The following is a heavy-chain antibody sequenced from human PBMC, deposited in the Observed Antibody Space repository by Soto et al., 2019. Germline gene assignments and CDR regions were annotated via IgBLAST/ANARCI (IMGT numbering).Heavy chain of an antibody. CDR1: GFTFSDYY. D-gene: IGHD3-10*01. CDR2: ISSSSSYT. V-gene: IGHV3-11*05. J-gene: IGHJ5*02. Sequence: PGGSLRLSCAASGFTFSDYYMSWIRQAPGKGLEWVSYISSSSSYTNYADSVKGRFTISRDNAKNSLYLQMNSLRAEDTAVYYCARDRDGYYYGSGSYFTGRKDWFDPWGQGTLVTVSS. CDR3: ARDRDGYYYGSGSYFTGRKDWFDP.